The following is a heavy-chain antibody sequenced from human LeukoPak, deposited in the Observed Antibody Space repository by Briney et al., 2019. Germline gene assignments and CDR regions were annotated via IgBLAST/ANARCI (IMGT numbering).Heavy chain of an antibody. D-gene: IGHD1-26*01. J-gene: IGHJ6*02. CDR2: IYYSGST. V-gene: IGHV4-30-4*01. CDR3: ARGRGELLYYGMDV. Sequence: SETLSLTCTVSGGSISSGDYYWSWIRQPPGKGLEWIVYIYYSGSTYYNPSHKSRITISVNTSKNQFSLKLSSVTAADTAVYYCARGRGELLYYGMDVWGQGTTVTVSS. CDR1: GGSISSGDYY.